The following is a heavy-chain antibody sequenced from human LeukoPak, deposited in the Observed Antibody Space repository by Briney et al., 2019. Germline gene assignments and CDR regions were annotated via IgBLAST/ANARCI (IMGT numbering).Heavy chain of an antibody. CDR1: GFTFSSYG. D-gene: IGHD4-17*01. V-gene: IGHV3-30*02. CDR2: IGYDRNSK. CDR3: AKDRRASGDYAGACDY. J-gene: IGHJ4*02. Sequence: GGSLRLSCAAYGFTFSSYGIHWVRQAPGKGLEWVAFIGYDRNSKHYADSVKGRFTISGDDSKNTPYLQMNSLRTEDTAVYYCAKDRRASGDYAGACDYWGQGNLVTVSS.